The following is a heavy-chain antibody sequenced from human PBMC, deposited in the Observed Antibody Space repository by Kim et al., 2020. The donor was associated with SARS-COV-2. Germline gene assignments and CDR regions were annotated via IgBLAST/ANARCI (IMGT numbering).Heavy chain of an antibody. Sequence: SGKYYVDSVKGRFTISRDNAKNSLYLQMNSLRAEDTAVYYCARGRGWFDPWGQGTLVTVSS. CDR3: ARGRGWFDP. V-gene: IGHV3-7*01. J-gene: IGHJ5*02. CDR2: SGK.